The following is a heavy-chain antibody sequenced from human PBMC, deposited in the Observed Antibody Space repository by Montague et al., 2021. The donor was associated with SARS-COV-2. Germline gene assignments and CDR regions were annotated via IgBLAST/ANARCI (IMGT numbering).Heavy chain of an antibody. D-gene: IGHD4-17*01. CDR3: ARDRTADDYDDYGTAGYSYYHGMDV. CDR1: GGSVNSGGYY. CDR2: IYYSGTT. V-gene: IGHV4-61*08. Sequence: SETLSLTCTVSGGSVNSGGYYWSWIRQPPGKGLEWIGNIYYSGTTNYNPSLKGRVTISVDTSKNQFSLKLSSVTAADTAVYYCARDRTADDYDDYGTAGYSYYHGMDVWGQGTTVTVSS. J-gene: IGHJ6*02.